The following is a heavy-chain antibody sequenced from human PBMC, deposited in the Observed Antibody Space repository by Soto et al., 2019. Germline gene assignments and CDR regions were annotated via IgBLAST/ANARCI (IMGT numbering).Heavy chain of an antibody. CDR2: INHSGST. V-gene: IGHV4-34*01. D-gene: IGHD3-3*01. J-gene: IGHJ6*02. Sequence: SETLSLTCAVYGGSFSVYYWNWIRHPPGKGLEWIGEINHSGSTNYNPSLKSRVTISVDTSKNQFSLRLSSVIAADTAVYYCARGLRFLEWSNIYYYGMDVWGQGTTVTVSS. CDR3: ARGLRFLEWSNIYYYGMDV. CDR1: GGSFSVYY.